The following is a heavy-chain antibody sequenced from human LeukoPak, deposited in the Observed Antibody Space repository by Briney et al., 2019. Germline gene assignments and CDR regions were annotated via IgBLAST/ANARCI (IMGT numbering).Heavy chain of an antibody. D-gene: IGHD2-15*01. CDR2: IYNSENT. Sequence: PSETLSLTCTVSGGSISSYYWSWIRQPPGKGLEWIGYIYNSENTYYNPSLKSRVSISADTSENEFSLKLSSVSAADTAVYYCARGSRGTVVVAASAFDIWGQGTFLTVSS. J-gene: IGHJ3*02. CDR1: GGSISSYY. V-gene: IGHV4-4*09. CDR3: ARGSRGTVVVAASAFDI.